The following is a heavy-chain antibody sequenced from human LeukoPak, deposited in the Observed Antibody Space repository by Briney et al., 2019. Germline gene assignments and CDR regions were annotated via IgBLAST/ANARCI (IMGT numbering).Heavy chain of an antibody. CDR2: IYYSGST. D-gene: IGHD4-17*01. Sequence: PSETLSLTCTVSGGSISSYYWSWIRQPPGKGLEWIGYIYYSGSTNYNPSLKSRVTISVDTSKNQFSLKLSSVTAADTAVYYCARVSLDYGDYGYYYYYYMDVWGKGTTVTISS. J-gene: IGHJ6*03. CDR3: ARVSLDYGDYGYYYYYYMDV. V-gene: IGHV4-59*12. CDR1: GGSISSYY.